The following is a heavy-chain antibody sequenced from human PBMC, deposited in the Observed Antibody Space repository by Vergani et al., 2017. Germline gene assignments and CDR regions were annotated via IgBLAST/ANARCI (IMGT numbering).Heavy chain of an antibody. Sequence: QVQLVQSGAEVKKPGSSLILSCKASGGSFKNYAFSWVRQAPGQGLEWLGGIIPTFGTATYAQRFQGRVTITADESTSTAYMDLTGLRLEDTAVYYCASNTYWSGNGEDHWGQGTLITVSS. V-gene: IGHV1-69*01. CDR3: ASNTYWSGNGEDH. CDR2: IIPTFGTA. CDR1: GGSFKNYA. D-gene: IGHD3-3*01. J-gene: IGHJ4*02.